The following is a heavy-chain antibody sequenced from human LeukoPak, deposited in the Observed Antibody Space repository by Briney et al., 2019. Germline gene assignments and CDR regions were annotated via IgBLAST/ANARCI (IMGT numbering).Heavy chain of an antibody. CDR1: GYTFTGYY. Sequence: ASVKVSCKASGYTFTGYYMHWVRQAPGQGLEWIGRINPNSGGTNYAQKFQGRVTMTRDTSISTAYMELSRLRSDDTAVYYCAREHPDFWSGKLGIDYWGQGTLVTVSS. CDR3: AREHPDFWSGKLGIDY. D-gene: IGHD3-3*01. CDR2: INPNSGGT. V-gene: IGHV1-2*06. J-gene: IGHJ4*02.